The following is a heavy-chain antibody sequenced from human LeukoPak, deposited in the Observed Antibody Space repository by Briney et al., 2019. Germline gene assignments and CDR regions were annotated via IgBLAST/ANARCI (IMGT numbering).Heavy chain of an antibody. D-gene: IGHD6-13*01. V-gene: IGHV4-59*01. J-gene: IGHJ4*02. CDR2: IYYSGST. Sequence: SETLTLTCTVSVRSICRYYWSWMRQPPGRGLVGIGYIYYSGSTNYNPSLKSRVTISVDTSKNQFSLKLSSVTAADTAVYYCARAGYSSLEFAHDYWGQGTLVTVSS. CDR1: VRSICRYY. CDR3: ARAGYSSLEFAHDY.